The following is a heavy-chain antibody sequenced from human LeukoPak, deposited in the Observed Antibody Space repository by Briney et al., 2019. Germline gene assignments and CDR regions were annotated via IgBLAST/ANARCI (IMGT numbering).Heavy chain of an antibody. J-gene: IGHJ4*02. D-gene: IGHD3-10*01. CDR3: ARARLHHNFGSGTSFDY. V-gene: IGHV6-1*01. Sequence: SQTLSLTCAISGDSVSSNTAAWNWIRQSPSRGLEWLGRTYYRFKWGHDYAVSVQGRITNNPATSKNHFSLQLHSVTREDTAVYFCARARLHHNFGSGTSFDYWGQGTLVTVSS. CDR1: GDSVSSNTAA. CDR2: TYYRFKWGH.